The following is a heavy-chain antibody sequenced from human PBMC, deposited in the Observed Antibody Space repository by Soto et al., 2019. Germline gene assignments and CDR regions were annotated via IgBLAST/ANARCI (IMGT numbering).Heavy chain of an antibody. Sequence: VGSLRLSCAASGFTFSNAWMSWVRQAPGKGLEWVGRIKSKTDGGTTDYAAPVKGRFTISRDDSKNTLYLQMNSLKTEDTAVYYCTTETLYCSSTSCYQVDYWGQGTLVTSPQ. V-gene: IGHV3-15*01. CDR1: GFTFSNAW. CDR3: TTETLYCSSTSCYQVDY. D-gene: IGHD2-2*01. CDR2: IKSKTDGGTT. J-gene: IGHJ4*02.